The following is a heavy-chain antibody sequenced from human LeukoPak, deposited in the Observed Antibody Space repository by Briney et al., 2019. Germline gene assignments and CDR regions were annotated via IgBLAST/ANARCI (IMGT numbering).Heavy chain of an antibody. CDR3: ARAGIVATSFFDY. V-gene: IGHV4-59*01. J-gene: IGHJ4*02. CDR2: IYYSGST. D-gene: IGHD5-12*01. Sequence: SETPSLTCTVSGGSISSYYWSWIRQPPGKGLEWIGYIYYSGSTNYNPSLKSRVTISVDTSKNQFSLKLSSVTAADTAVYYCARAGIVATSFFDYWGQGTLVTVSS. CDR1: GGSISSYY.